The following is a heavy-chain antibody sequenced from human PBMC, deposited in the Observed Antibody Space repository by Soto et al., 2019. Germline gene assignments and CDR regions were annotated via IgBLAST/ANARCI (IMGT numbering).Heavy chain of an antibody. V-gene: IGHV1-18*03. CDR2: ISAYKGNT. D-gene: IGHD6-6*01. Sequence: ASVKVSCKASGFTFTNYGISWVRQAPGQRLEWMGWISAYKGNTKYAQKFQGRVTMTTDTSTSTAYLELRSLRSDDMAVYFCASRSGQLPYYFDYWGQGTQVTSPQ. J-gene: IGHJ4*02. CDR1: GFTFTNYG. CDR3: ASRSGQLPYYFDY.